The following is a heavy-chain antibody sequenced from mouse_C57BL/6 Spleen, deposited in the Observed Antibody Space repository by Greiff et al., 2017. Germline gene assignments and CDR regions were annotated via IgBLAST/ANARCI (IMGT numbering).Heavy chain of an antibody. V-gene: IGHV2-9-1*01. D-gene: IGHD3-1*01. Sequence: VMLVESGPGLVAPSQSLSITCTVSGFSLTSYAISWVRQPPGKRLEWLGVIWTGVVTNDNAGLKSILSIRKDNSKSQVFVKMNSLPTDDTARYYCASSEERAMDYWGQGTSVTGSS. CDR2: IWTGVVT. CDR1: GFSLTSYA. CDR3: ASSEERAMDY. J-gene: IGHJ4*01.